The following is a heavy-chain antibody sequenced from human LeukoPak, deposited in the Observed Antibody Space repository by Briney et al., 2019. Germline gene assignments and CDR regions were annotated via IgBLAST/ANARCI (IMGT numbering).Heavy chain of an antibody. Sequence: ASVKVSCKASGYIFTSYAMNWVRQAPGQGLEWMGWINTNTGKSTYAQGFTGRFVFSLDTSVSTAYLQISSLKAEDTAVYYCARVRGVMPRDGMDVWGQGTTVTVSS. V-gene: IGHV7-4-1*02. CDR3: ARVRGVMPRDGMDV. J-gene: IGHJ6*02. CDR1: GYIFTSYA. D-gene: IGHD3-10*01. CDR2: INTNTGKS.